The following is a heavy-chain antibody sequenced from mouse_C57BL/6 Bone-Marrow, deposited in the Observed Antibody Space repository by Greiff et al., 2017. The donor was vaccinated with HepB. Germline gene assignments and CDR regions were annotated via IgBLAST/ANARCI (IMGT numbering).Heavy chain of an antibody. CDR2: IHPNSGST. V-gene: IGHV1-64*01. CDR1: GYTFTSYW. J-gene: IGHJ2*01. CDR3: ARRITTVVEYYFDY. Sequence: QVQLQQPGAELVRPGTSVKLSCKASGYTFTSYWMHWVKQRPGQGLEWIGMIHPNSGSTNYNEKFKSKATLTVDKSSSTAYMQLSSLTSEDSAVYYCARRITTVVEYYFDYWGQGTTLTVSS. D-gene: IGHD1-1*01.